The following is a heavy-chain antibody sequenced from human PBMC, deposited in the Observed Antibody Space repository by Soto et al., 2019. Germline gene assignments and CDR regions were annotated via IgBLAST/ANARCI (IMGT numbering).Heavy chain of an antibody. V-gene: IGHV1-2*04. D-gene: IGHD2-8*01. J-gene: IGHJ6*02. CDR3: ARGDSTDCSNGVCSFFYNHDMDV. CDR1: AYTFTNSG. Sequence: ASVKVSCKTSAYTFTNSGICWVRQAPGQGLEWMGWINPKSGGTSTAQKFQGWVTMTTDTSISTASMELTRLTSDDTAIYYCARGDSTDCSNGVCSFFYNHDMDVWGQGTTVTVSS. CDR2: INPKSGGT.